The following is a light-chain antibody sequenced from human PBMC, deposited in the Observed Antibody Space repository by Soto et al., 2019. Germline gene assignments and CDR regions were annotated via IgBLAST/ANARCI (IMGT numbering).Light chain of an antibody. CDR3: CSYAGSSTP. V-gene: IGLV2-23*01. J-gene: IGLJ3*02. CDR1: SSDVGSYNL. CDR2: EGS. Sequence: HSVLTQPASVSGSPGQSITISCTGTSSDVGSYNLVSWYQQHPGKAPKLMIYEGSKRPSGVSNRFSGSKSGNTASLTISGLQAEDEADYYCCSYAGSSTPFGGGTKLTVL.